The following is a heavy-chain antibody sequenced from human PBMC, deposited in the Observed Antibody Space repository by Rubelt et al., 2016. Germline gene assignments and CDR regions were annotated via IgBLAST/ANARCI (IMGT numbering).Heavy chain of an antibody. CDR1: GGSISSSSYY. J-gene: IGHJ4*02. V-gene: IGHV4-39*01. CDR3: ARVELRGYFDY. CDR2: IYYSGST. Sequence: QVQLQESGPGLVKPSETLSLTCTVSGGSISSSSYYWGWIRQPPGKGLEWIGSIYYSGSTYYNPSLKSRVTISVDTSKNQFSLKLSSVTAADTAVYYCARVELRGYFDYWGQGTLVTVSS. D-gene: IGHD1-7*01.